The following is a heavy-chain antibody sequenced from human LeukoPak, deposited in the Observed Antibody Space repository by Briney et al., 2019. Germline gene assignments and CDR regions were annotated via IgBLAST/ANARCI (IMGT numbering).Heavy chain of an antibody. J-gene: IGHJ4*02. CDR1: GFTFSDYY. D-gene: IGHD3-22*01. CDR2: ISGSGGST. Sequence: GGSLRLSCAASGFTFSDYYMSWIRQAPGKGLEWVSAISGSGGSTYYADSVKGRFTISRDNSKNTLYLQMNSLRAEDTAVYYCAKEEDYYDSSGYFDYWGQGTLVTVSS. CDR3: AKEEDYYDSSGYFDY. V-gene: IGHV3-23*01.